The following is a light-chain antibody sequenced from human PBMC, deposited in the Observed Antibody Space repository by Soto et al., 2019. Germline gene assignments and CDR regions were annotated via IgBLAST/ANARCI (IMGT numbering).Light chain of an antibody. CDR2: DAS. CDR3: QQRSNWPPIT. Sequence: EIVLTQSPATLSLSAGERATLSCRASQSVSSYLAWYQQKPGQAPRLLIYDASNRATGIPARFSGSGSGTEFTLTISSLEPADFSVYYCQQRSNWPPITFGQGTRLEIK. CDR1: QSVSSY. V-gene: IGKV3-11*01. J-gene: IGKJ5*01.